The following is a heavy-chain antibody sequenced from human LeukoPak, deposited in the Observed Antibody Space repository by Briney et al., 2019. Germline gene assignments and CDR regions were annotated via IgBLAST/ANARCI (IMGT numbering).Heavy chain of an antibody. CDR2: INPNSGGT. V-gene: IGHV1-2*04. CDR3: ARASSDSSGFFDY. D-gene: IGHD3-22*01. J-gene: IGHJ4*02. Sequence: ASAKVSCKASGYTFTGYYMHWVRQAPGQGLEWMGWINPNSGGTNYAQKFQGWVTMTRDTSISTAYMELSRLRSDDTAVYYCARASSDSSGFFDYWGQGTLVTVSS. CDR1: GYTFTGYY.